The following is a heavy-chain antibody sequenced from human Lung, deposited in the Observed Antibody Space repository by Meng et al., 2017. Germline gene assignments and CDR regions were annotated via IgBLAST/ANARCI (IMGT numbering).Heavy chain of an antibody. Sequence: GGSLRLSCAASGFTFRSYAIHWVRQAPGKGLEWVAALSFDGTDRYYADSVKGRYTISRDNSKNTLSLQMSSLRAEDTALYHGARDRFYNLAGYLDYWGQGTLVTVSS. CDR1: GFTFRSYA. V-gene: IGHV3-30*15. D-gene: IGHD2-2*02. J-gene: IGHJ4*02. CDR2: LSFDGTDR. CDR3: ARDRFYNLAGYLDY.